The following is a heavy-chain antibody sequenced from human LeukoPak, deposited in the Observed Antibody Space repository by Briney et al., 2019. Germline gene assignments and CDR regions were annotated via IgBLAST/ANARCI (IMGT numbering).Heavy chain of an antibody. Sequence: SETLCLTCTVSGGSISTGTNYWGWIRQPPGKGLEWIGSIYYSGSTYYNSSLKSRVTISVDTSKKQFSLKVTSVTAADTAVYYCARPSPRGWHHYYYMDVWGKGTTVTVSS. V-gene: IGHV4-39*01. CDR2: IYYSGST. CDR1: GGSISTGTNY. CDR3: ARPSPRGWHHYYYMDV. D-gene: IGHD6-19*01. J-gene: IGHJ6*03.